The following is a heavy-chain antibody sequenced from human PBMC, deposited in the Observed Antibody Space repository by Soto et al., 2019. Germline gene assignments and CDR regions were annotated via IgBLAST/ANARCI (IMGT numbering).Heavy chain of an antibody. Sequence: GGSLRLSCAASGFTFSSYAMHWVRQAPGKGLEWVSSISSSGSNIYYADSVKGRFTISRDKAKNSLYLQMNSLRAEDTAVYYCARDRGGFAFDIWGQGTMVTVSS. CDR2: ISSSGSNI. CDR3: ARDRGGFAFDI. J-gene: IGHJ3*02. D-gene: IGHD3-16*01. V-gene: IGHV3-21*01. CDR1: GFTFSSYA.